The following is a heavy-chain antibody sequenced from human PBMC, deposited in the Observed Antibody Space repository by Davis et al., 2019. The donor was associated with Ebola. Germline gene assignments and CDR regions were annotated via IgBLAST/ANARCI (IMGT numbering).Heavy chain of an antibody. CDR1: GFTFSSYG. V-gene: IGHV3-30*02. D-gene: IGHD5-24*01. J-gene: IGHJ6*02. CDR3: AKGMGTYYYYGMDV. Sequence: GESLKISCAASGFTFSSYGMHWVRQAPGKGLEWVAVIWYDGSNKYYADSVKGRFTISRDNSKNTLYLQMNSLRAEDTAVYYCAKGMGTYYYYGMDVWGQGTTVTVSS. CDR2: IWYDGSNK.